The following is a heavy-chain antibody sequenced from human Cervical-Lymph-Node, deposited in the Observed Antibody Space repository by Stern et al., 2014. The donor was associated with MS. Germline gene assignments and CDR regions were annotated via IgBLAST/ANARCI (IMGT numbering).Heavy chain of an antibody. CDR2: ISDSGGST. Sequence: EVQLVESGGGLVQPGGSLRLTCAASGFTFSSHAMSWVRQAPGKGLEWVSVISDSGGSTNYADSVKGRFTISRDNSKNTLYLQMNSLRAEDTAVYYCAKDEAALTAAAGNFDYWGQGTWSPSPQ. J-gene: IGHJ4*02. CDR3: AKDEAALTAAAGNFDY. D-gene: IGHD6-13*01. V-gene: IGHV3-23*04. CDR1: GFTFSSHA.